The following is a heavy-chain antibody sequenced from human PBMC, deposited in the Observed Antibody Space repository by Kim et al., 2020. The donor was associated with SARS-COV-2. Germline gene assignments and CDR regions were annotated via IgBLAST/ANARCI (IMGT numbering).Heavy chain of an antibody. D-gene: IGHD3-3*01. J-gene: IGHJ6*02. CDR2: ISSSSSYI. Sequence: GGSLRLSCAASGFTFSSYNMNWVRQAPGKGLEWVSSISSSSSYISYADSVKGRFTISRDNAKNSLYLQMNSLRAEDTAVYYCARAPVEVTIFGLLIDSSGDYYGRDVWGPGTTVTVS. CDR3: ARAPVEVTIFGLLIDSSGDYYGRDV. V-gene: IGHV3-21*01. CDR1: GFTFSSYN.